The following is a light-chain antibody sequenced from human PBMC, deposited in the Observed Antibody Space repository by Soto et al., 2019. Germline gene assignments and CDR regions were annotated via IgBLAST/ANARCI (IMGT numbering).Light chain of an antibody. CDR3: QQYDILPIT. CDR2: DAS. Sequence: FQMPQSPSSRFACGGARVTITCQATQDINIYLNWYQQKPGKAPNLLIYDASNLEIGVPSRFSGSGSGTHFTFTISSLQTEDIGTYYCQQYDILPITFGRGTRLEIK. CDR1: QDINIY. J-gene: IGKJ5*01. V-gene: IGKV1-33*01.